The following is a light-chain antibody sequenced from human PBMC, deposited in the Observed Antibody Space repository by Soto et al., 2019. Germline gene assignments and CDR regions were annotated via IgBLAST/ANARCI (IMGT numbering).Light chain of an antibody. CDR1: QSFRGL. J-gene: IGKJ1*01. CDR2: GAS. V-gene: IGKV3D-15*01. Sequence: EIVMTQSPATLSLSPGERATLSCRASQSFRGLLAWYQQKPGQAPRLLIYGASSRATGIPDRFSGSGSGTEFTLTISSLQSEDFAVYYCQQFRNWPWTFGQGTKVDIK. CDR3: QQFRNWPWT.